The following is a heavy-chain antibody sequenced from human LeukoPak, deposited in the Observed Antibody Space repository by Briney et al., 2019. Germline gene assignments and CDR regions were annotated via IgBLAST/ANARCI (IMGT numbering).Heavy chain of an antibody. V-gene: IGHV3-23*01. J-gene: IGHJ4*02. D-gene: IGHD3-22*01. CDR1: GFTFSSYA. CDR2: ISGSGST. CDR3: AKDVRYYYDSSGYFGY. Sequence: GGSLRLSCAASGFTFSSYAMSWVRQAPGKGLEWVSAISGSGSTYYADSVKGRFTISRDNSKNTLYLQMNSLRAEDTAVYYCAKDVRYYYDSSGYFGYWGQGTLVTVSS.